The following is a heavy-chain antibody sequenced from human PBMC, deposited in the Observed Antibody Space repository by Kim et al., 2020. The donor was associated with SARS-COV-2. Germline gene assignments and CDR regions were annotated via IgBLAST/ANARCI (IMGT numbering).Heavy chain of an antibody. D-gene: IGHD3-22*01. Sequence: SETLSLTCTVSGGSISSSSYYWGWIRQPPGKGLEWIGSIYYSGSTYYNPSLKSRVTISVDTSKNQFSLKLSSVTAADTAVYYCARHDLVTMIVVAELWGQGTMVTVSS. CDR2: IYYSGST. V-gene: IGHV4-39*01. CDR3: ARHDLVTMIVVAEL. J-gene: IGHJ3*01. CDR1: GGSISSSSYY.